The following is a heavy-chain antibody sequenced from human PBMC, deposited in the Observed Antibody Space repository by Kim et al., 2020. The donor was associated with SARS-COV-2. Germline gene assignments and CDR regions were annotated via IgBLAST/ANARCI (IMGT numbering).Heavy chain of an antibody. CDR2: ISCNSGSI. J-gene: IGHJ4*02. Sequence: GGSLRLSCAASGFTFNNYAMHWVRLAPGKGLEWVSCISCNSGSICYADSLKGRFTISRDNAKNSLYLQMNSLRAEDTAFYYCATDSHSSGWLHFDYWGQG. CDR1: GFTFNNYA. V-gene: IGHV3-9*01. D-gene: IGHD6-19*01. CDR3: ATDSHSSGWLHFDY.